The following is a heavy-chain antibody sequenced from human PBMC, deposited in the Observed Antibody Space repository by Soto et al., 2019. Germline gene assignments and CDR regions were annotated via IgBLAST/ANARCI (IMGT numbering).Heavy chain of an antibody. D-gene: IGHD3-22*01. CDR2: IMPFFGSG. V-gene: IGHV1-69*01. J-gene: IGHJ4*02. Sequence: QVYLVQSGAEVKKPGSSVKVSCKALRGTFTNYAFSWVRKAPGQGLEWMGGIMPFFGSGNYAQKFQGRINITADESTSSVYLELTSLRSEDTAVYYCAIDRAGYYSHFVYWGQGTLVTVSS. CDR1: RGTFTNYA. CDR3: AIDRAGYYSHFVY.